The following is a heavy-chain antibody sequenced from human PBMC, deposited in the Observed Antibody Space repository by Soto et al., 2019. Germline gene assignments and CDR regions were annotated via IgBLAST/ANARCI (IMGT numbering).Heavy chain of an antibody. D-gene: IGHD6-19*01. CDR1: GFTFSSYA. CDR3: ASTQWLVRGAFDI. V-gene: IGHV3-30-3*01. Sequence: GGSLRLSCAASGFTFSSYAMHWVRQAPGKGLEWVAVISYDGSNKYYADSVKGRFTISRDNSKNTLYLQMNSLRAEDTAVYYCASTQWLVRGAFDIWGQGTMVTVSS. J-gene: IGHJ3*02. CDR2: ISYDGSNK.